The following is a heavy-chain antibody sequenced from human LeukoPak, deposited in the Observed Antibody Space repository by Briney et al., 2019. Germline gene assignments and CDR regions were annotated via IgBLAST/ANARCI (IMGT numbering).Heavy chain of an antibody. Sequence: GGSLRLSCATSGFTFSNYAMSWVRQAPGKGLEWVSAISGSASSTYHADSVKGRFTISRDNSKNTLYLQMSSLRADDTAVYYCAMKAVPRPRLHDAFDFWGQGTVVSVSS. CDR3: AMKAVPRPRLHDAFDF. CDR2: ISGSASST. CDR1: GFTFSNYA. D-gene: IGHD5-24*01. V-gene: IGHV3-23*01. J-gene: IGHJ3*01.